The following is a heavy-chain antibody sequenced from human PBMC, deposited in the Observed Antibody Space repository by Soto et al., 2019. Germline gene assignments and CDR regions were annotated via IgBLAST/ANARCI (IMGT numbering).Heavy chain of an antibody. V-gene: IGHV4-59*08. Sequence: QVQLQESGPGLVKPSETLSLTCTVSGGSISSYYWSWIRQPPGKGLEWIGYIYYSGSTNYNPSLKRRVPISVDTSKNQFSLKLSSVTAADTAVYYCARQSVGPYGSGSYFDYWGQGTLVTVSS. CDR2: IYYSGST. CDR3: ARQSVGPYGSGSYFDY. J-gene: IGHJ4*02. D-gene: IGHD3-10*01. CDR1: GGSISSYY.